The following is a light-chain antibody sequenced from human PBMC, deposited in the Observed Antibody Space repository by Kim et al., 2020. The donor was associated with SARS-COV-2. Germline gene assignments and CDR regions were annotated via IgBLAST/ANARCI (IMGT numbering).Light chain of an antibody. V-gene: IGKV1-12*01. J-gene: IGKJ2*01. CDR3: QQAYSFPHT. CDR2: GAS. Sequence: ASGEDKITITFRASQYIRTNLAWYQQKSGKAPKLLIYGASNLQNKVPSRFGGSGSGTDFTLTITSLQSDDFATYFCQQAYSFPHTFGQGTKVDIK. CDR1: QYIRTN.